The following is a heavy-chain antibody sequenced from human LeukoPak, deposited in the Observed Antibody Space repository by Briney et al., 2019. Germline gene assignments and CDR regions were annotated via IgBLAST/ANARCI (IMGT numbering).Heavy chain of an antibody. V-gene: IGHV3-23*01. Sequence: GGSLRLSCAASGFIFSSYGMSWVRQAPGKGLEWVSAISGSGGSTYYADSVKGRFTISRDNSKNTLYLQMNSLRAEDTAVYYCAKIGTVTSSYFDYWGQGTLVTVSS. CDR1: GFIFSSYG. CDR3: AKIGTVTSSYFDY. J-gene: IGHJ4*02. D-gene: IGHD4-17*01. CDR2: ISGSGGST.